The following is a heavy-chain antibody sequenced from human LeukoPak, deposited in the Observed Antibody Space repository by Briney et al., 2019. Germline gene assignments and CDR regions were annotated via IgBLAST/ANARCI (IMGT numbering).Heavy chain of an antibody. V-gene: IGHV4-4*02. CDR1: GYSISSGYW. Sequence: SETLSLTCAVSGYSISSGYWWSWVRQPPGKGLEWIGEIHHTGNTNYNPSLKSRVTISVDKSKNQFSLKLTSVTAADTAVYYCARNGDCSADSWGQGTLLTVSS. CDR2: IHHTGNT. J-gene: IGHJ4*02. CDR3: ARNGDCSADS. D-gene: IGHD2-21*02.